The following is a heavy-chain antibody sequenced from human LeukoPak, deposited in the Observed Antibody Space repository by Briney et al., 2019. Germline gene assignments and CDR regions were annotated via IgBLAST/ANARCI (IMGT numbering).Heavy chain of an antibody. CDR1: GYTFTGYY. J-gene: IGHJ4*02. D-gene: IGHD3-22*01. CDR2: ISPNSGGT. V-gene: IGHV1-2*02. Sequence: ASVKVSCKASGYTFTGYYMHWVRQAPGQGLEWMGWISPNSGGTNYAQKFQGRVTMTRDTSISTAYMELSRLRSDDTAVYYCARGYRRGPHYYDSKGDYWGQGTLVTVSS. CDR3: ARGYRRGPHYYDSKGDY.